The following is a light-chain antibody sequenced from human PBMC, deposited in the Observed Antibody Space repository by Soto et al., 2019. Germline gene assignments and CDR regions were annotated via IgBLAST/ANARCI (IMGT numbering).Light chain of an antibody. J-gene: IGKJ4*01. Sequence: IVLAQSPGTLSLSPGQRDTLSCRASQSVSRDYVAWYQHKPGHAPRLLIYAASSRPSGTPDRFGGSGSGTDFTLTISRLEPEDFALYYCQQYGSSPLTFGGGTKVDIK. CDR1: QSVSRDY. V-gene: IGKV3-20*01. CDR3: QQYGSSPLT. CDR2: AAS.